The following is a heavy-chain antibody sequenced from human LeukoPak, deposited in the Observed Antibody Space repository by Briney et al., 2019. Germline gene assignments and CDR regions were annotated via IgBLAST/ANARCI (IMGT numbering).Heavy chain of an antibody. D-gene: IGHD3-22*01. CDR3: ARGYYDSSPGPFDY. V-gene: IGHV1-18*01. CDR1: GYTFTSYG. Sequence: ASVKVSCRASGYTFTSYGISWVRQAPGQGLEWMGWISAYNGNTNYAQKLQGRVTMTTDTSTSTAYMELRSLRSDDTAVYYCARGYYDSSPGPFDYWGQGTLVTVSS. J-gene: IGHJ4*02. CDR2: ISAYNGNT.